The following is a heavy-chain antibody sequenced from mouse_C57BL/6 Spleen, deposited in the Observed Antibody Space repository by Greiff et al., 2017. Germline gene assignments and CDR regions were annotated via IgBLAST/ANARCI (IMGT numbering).Heavy chain of an antibody. J-gene: IGHJ4*01. D-gene: IGHD1-1*01. Sequence: QVILKVSGPGILQSSQTLSLTCSFSGFSLSTSGMGVSWIRQPSGKGLEWLAHIYWDDDKRYNPSLKSRLTISKDTSRNQVFLKITSVDTADTATYYCARSHYYGSSYYYAMDYWGQGTSVTVSS. CDR1: GFSLSTSGMG. V-gene: IGHV8-12*01. CDR2: IYWDDDK. CDR3: ARSHYYGSSYYYAMDY.